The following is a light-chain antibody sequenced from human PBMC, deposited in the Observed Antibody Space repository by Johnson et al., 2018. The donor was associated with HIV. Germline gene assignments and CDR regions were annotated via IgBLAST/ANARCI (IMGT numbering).Light chain of an antibody. V-gene: IGLV1-51*01. CDR1: SSNIGNNY. J-gene: IGLJ1*01. CDR3: GTWDSSLSAV. CDR2: DNN. Sequence: QSVLTQPPSMSAAPGQQVTISCCGSSSNIGNNYVSWYQQFPGTAPKLLIYDNNKRPSGIPDRFSGSKSGTSATLGITGLQTGDEADYYCGTWDSSLSAVFGTGTKVTVL.